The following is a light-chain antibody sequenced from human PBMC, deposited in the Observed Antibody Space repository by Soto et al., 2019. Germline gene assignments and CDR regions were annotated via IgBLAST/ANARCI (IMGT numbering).Light chain of an antibody. CDR2: EGT. CDR3: CSYAGSSSLV. Sequence: QSALTQPASVSGSPGQSITISCTGTSSDVGNYNLVSWYQQHPGKAPKLIIYEGTKRPSGVSNRFSVSKSGNTASLTISGLQAEDEADYYCCSYAGSSSLVFGGGTKLTVL. V-gene: IGLV2-23*01. CDR1: SSDVGNYNL. J-gene: IGLJ3*02.